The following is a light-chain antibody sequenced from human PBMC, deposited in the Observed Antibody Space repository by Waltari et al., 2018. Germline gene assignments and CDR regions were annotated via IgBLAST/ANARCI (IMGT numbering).Light chain of an antibody. J-gene: IGKJ5*01. CDR3: QHYDNFPLT. CDR1: QSISTC. Sequence: DIQMTQSPSTLSASVGDRVTITCRATQSISTCLTWHQQKPGKAPNLLIYDVSSLDGGVPSRFSGSGSGTEFTLTISNLQPDDFATYFCQHYDNFPLTFGGGTRLEI. CDR2: DVS. V-gene: IGKV1-5*01.